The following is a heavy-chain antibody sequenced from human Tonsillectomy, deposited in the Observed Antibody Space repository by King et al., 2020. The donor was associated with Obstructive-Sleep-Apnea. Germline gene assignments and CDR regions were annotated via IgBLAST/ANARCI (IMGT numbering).Heavy chain of an antibody. V-gene: IGHV3-30*02. CDR1: GFIFRSYD. Sequence: VQLVESGGGVLQPGRSLRLSCAASGFIFRSYDMHWVRQVPGKGLDWVAFVRHDGDKQFYADSVKGRFTVSRDNSKNTVVLQLNGLRAEDTGVYFCARAVSPWLVPHFSGLDVWGQGSTVTVSS. J-gene: IGHJ6*02. D-gene: IGHD6-19*01. CDR2: VRHDGDKQ. CDR3: ARAVSPWLVPHFSGLDV.